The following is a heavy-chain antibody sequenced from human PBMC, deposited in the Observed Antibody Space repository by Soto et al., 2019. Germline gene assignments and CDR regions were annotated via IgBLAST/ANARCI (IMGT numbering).Heavy chain of an antibody. Sequence: TVSGGSISSYYWNWVRQPAGEGLEWIGRIYSSGSTNYNPSLKSRVTMSVDTSKNQFSLKLTSVTAADTAVYYCARSRTSDTSNYYYYFDYWGQGALVTVSS. J-gene: IGHJ4*02. CDR3: ARSRTSDTSNYYYYFDY. D-gene: IGHD3-22*01. CDR2: IYSSGST. CDR1: GGSISSYY. V-gene: IGHV4-4*07.